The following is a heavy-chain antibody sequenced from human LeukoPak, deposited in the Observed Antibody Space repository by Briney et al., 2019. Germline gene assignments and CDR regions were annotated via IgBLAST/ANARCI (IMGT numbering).Heavy chain of an antibody. CDR3: AKDSSSSNYYYGMDV. CDR1: GFTSSSYA. CDR2: ISGSGGST. J-gene: IGHJ6*02. D-gene: IGHD6-13*01. V-gene: IGHV3-23*01. Sequence: GRSLRLSCAASGFTSSSYAMSWVRQAPGKGLEWVSAISGSGGSTYYADSVKGRFTISRDNSKNTLYLQMNSLRAEDTAAYYCAKDSSSSNYYYGMDVWGQGTTVTVSS.